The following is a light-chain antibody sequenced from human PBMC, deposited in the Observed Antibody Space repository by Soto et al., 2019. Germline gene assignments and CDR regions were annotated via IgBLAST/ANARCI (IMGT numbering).Light chain of an antibody. J-gene: IGLJ3*02. CDR3: NSYAGSNNWV. V-gene: IGLV2-8*01. CDR2: EVV. CDR1: KTDIGVYDF. Sequence: QYALTQPPSASGSPGQSVTISCTRTKTDIGVYDFVSWYQHHPGKAPRLIIYEVVQRPSGVPDRFSGSKSGNTASLTVSGLQAADEADYFCNSYAGSNNWVFGGGTQLTV.